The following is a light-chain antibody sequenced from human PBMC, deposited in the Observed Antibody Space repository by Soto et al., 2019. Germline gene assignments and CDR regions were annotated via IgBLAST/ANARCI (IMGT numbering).Light chain of an antibody. CDR1: QTLSSSY. V-gene: IGKV3-20*01. CDR2: GAS. J-gene: IGKJ1*01. Sequence: NVLTQSPGTLSLSPGDRATLSCRASQTLSSSYLAWYQQKPGQAPRLLIYGASNRATGIPDRFSGGGSGTDFTLTISRLEPEDFAVYYCQQYGSSGTFGQGTKVDI. CDR3: QQYGSSGT.